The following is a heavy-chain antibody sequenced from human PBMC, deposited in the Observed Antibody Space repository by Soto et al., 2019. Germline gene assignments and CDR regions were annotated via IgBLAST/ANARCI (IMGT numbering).Heavy chain of an antibody. CDR1: GGTFSSYR. Sequence: ASVKVSCKASGGTFSSYRINWVRQAPGQGLEWVGGTVPIYRTADYAQKFQGRVTITADESARTSYMGLRSLKSQDTAVYYCVRDSGAKLSSSWGQGTLVTVSS. CDR2: TVPIYRTA. D-gene: IGHD6-13*01. J-gene: IGHJ4*02. CDR3: VRDSGAKLSSS. V-gene: IGHV1-69*13.